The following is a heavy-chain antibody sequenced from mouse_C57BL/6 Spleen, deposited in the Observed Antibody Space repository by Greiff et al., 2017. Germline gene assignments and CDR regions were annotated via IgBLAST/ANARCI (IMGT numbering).Heavy chain of an antibody. CDR3: AIWDYDGYYFDY. V-gene: IGHV1-52*01. CDR1: GYTFTSYW. J-gene: IGHJ2*01. D-gene: IGHD2-4*01. Sequence: QVQLQQPGAELVRPGSSVKLSCKASGYTFTSYWMHWVKQRPIQGLEWIGNIDPSDSETHYNQKFKDKATLTVDKSSSTAYMQLSSLTSEDSAVYYCAIWDYDGYYFDYWGQGTTLTVSS. CDR2: IDPSDSET.